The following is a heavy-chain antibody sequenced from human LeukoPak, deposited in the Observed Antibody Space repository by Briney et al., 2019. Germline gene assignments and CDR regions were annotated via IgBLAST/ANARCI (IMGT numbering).Heavy chain of an antibody. CDR1: GGSIINTNYF. CDR3: ARRFRRGYDFVSGGHYFDY. J-gene: IGHJ4*02. Sequence: SETLSLTCTVSGGSIINTNYFWGWVRQSPGKGLEWIGNIYYSGSTYYSPSLKSRVTISVDTSKNLFSLTLSSVTAADTAVYFCARRFRRGYDFVSGGHYFDYWGQGTLVTVSS. CDR2: IYYSGST. V-gene: IGHV4-39*01. D-gene: IGHD3-3*01.